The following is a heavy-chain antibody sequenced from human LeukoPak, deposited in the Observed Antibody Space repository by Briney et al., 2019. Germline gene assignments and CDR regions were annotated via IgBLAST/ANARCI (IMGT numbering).Heavy chain of an antibody. J-gene: IGHJ3*02. CDR3: ARGSQWELRPDAFDI. D-gene: IGHD1-26*01. CDR2: ISSSSSYI. CDR1: GFTFSSYS. V-gene: IGHV3-21*01. Sequence: SGGSLRLSCAASGFTFSSYSMNWVRQAPGKGLEWVSSISSSSSYIYYADSVKGRFTISRDNAKNSLYLQMNSLRAEDTAVYYCARGSQWELRPDAFDIWGQGTMVTVSS.